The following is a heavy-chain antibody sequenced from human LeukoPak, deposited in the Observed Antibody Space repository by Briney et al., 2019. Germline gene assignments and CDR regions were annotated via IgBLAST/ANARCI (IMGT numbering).Heavy chain of an antibody. J-gene: IGHJ3*01. V-gene: IGHV3-23*01. CDR3: VKDIQLST. D-gene: IGHD5-24*01. Sequence: GGSLRLSCAASGFNFITAAMTWVREAPGKGLEWVSLIGSSGGSTYYADSVKGRFTISRDNFNHTLSLQMNSLRVEDTAIYYCVKDIQLSTWGLGTMVTVSS. CDR1: GFNFITAA. CDR2: IGSSGGST.